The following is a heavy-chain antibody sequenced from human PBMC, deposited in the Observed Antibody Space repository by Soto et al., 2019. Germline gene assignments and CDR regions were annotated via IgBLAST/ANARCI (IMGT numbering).Heavy chain of an antibody. CDR3: KKVNSGSGSQFFDY. Sequence: PGGSLRLSCAASGFTLSSYGMHWVRQAPGKGLEWVAVLWYGGTNKYYADSVKGRFTISRDNSKNTLYLQMNSLRAEDTAVYCAKKVNSGSGSQFFDYWGQGTLVTVSS. D-gene: IGHD3-10*01. CDR1: GFTLSSYG. V-gene: IGHV3-33*01. CDR2: LWYGGTNK. J-gene: IGHJ4*02.